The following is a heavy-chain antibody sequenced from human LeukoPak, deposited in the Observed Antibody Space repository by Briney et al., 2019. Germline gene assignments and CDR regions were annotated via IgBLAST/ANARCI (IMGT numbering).Heavy chain of an antibody. V-gene: IGHV3-74*01. D-gene: IGHD4-23*01. Sequence: PGGSLRLSCAASGFTFSSYWMHWVRQAPGKGLVWVSRINSEGSSTSYADSVKGRFTISRDNAKNTLYLQMNSLRAEDTAVYYCARADYGGNEVYYGMDVWGQGTTVTVSS. J-gene: IGHJ6*02. CDR1: GFTFSSYW. CDR2: INSEGSST. CDR3: ARADYGGNEVYYGMDV.